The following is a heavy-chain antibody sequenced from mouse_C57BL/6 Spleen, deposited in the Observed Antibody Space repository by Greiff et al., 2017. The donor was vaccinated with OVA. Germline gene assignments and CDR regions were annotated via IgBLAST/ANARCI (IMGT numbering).Heavy chain of an antibody. CDR3: TRRGVRGYAMDY. J-gene: IGHJ4*01. CDR2: IDPETGGT. D-gene: IGHD2-1*01. V-gene: IGHV1-15*01. Sequence: LQESGAELVRPGASVTLSCKASGYTFTDYEMHWVKQTPVHGLEWIGAIDPETGGTAYNQKFKGKAILTADKSSSTAYMELRSLTSEDSAVYYCTRRGVRGYAMDYWGQGTSVTVSS. CDR1: GYTFTDYE.